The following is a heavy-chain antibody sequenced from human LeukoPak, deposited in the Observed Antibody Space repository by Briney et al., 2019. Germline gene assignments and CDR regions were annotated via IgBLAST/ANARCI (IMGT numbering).Heavy chain of an antibody. Sequence: GGSLRLSCVASRFTFSNFWMIWVRQAPGKGLEWVANINQDGSEKSYVDSVKGRFTISRDNAKNSLYLQMNSLRAEDTAVYYCVRDRSTTTVTRFDSWGQGTLVTVSS. CDR3: VRDRSTTTVTRFDS. V-gene: IGHV3-7*01. J-gene: IGHJ4*02. CDR1: RFTFSNFW. CDR2: INQDGSEK. D-gene: IGHD4-17*01.